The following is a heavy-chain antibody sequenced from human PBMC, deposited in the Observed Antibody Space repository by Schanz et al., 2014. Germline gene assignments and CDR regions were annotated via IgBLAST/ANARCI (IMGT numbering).Heavy chain of an antibody. J-gene: IGHJ3*01. CDR2: IRGSGGGT. V-gene: IGHV3-23*01. CDR1: GFTFSSYA. D-gene: IGHD2-8*02. Sequence: DVQLLESGGGLVQPGGSLRLSCAASGFTFSSYAMSWVRQPPGKGLEWVSSIRGSGGGTDYADSVKGRFTISRDNSKNPLYLQLNSLTAEDTAVYHCARDSRYCTGVDCKGDAFDLWGQGTLVTVSS. CDR3: ARDSRYCTGVDCKGDAFDL.